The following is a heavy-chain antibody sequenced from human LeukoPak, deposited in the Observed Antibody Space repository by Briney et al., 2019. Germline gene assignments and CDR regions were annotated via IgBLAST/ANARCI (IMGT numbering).Heavy chain of an antibody. CDR1: GFTFSSYD. V-gene: IGHV3-30*18. CDR3: AKVSRQAFDI. J-gene: IGHJ3*02. Sequence: PGRSLRLSCAASGFTFSSYDMHWVRQAPGKGLEWLAVISYDGNNKYYVDSVKGRFTISRDNSKNTLYLQMNSLRAEDTAVYYCAKVSRQAFDIWGQGTMVTVSS. CDR2: ISYDGNNK.